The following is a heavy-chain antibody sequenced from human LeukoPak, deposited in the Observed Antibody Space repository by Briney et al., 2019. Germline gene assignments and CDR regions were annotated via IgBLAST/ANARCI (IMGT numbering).Heavy chain of an antibody. D-gene: IGHD2-2*01. CDR2: ISGSGGST. CDR1: GFTFSSYA. J-gene: IGHJ3*02. Sequence: PGGSLRLSCAASGFTFSSYAMSWVRQAPGKGLEWVSAISGSGGSTYYADSVKGRFTISRDNSKNTLYLQMNSLRAEDTAVYYCAKDQVPAAPLEDAFDIWGQGTMVTVSS. CDR3: AKDQVPAAPLEDAFDI. V-gene: IGHV3-23*01.